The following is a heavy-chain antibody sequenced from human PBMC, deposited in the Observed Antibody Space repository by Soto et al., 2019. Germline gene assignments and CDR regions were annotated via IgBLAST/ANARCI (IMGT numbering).Heavy chain of an antibody. CDR2: ISAYNGNT. D-gene: IGHD4-17*01. J-gene: IGHJ6*03. V-gene: IGHV1-18*01. CDR1: GYTLTSYG. CDR3: ARADYGEEGGYYYMDV. Sequence: ASVKVSCKASGYTLTSYGGSWVRQAPGQGLEWIGWISAYNGNTNYAQKLQGRVTMTTDTSTSTAYMELRSLRSDDTAVYYCARADYGEEGGYYYMDVWGKGTTVTVSS.